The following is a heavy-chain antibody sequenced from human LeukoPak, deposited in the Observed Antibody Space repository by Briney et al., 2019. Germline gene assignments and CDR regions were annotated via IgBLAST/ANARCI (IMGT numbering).Heavy chain of an antibody. V-gene: IGHV3-48*03. J-gene: IGHJ4*02. Sequence: GGPLRLSCAASGFTFSSYEMNWVRQAPGKGLEWVSYISSSGSTIYYADSVKGRFTISRDNAKNSLYLQMNSLRAEDTAVYYCARGLLGYFDYWGQGTLVTVSS. D-gene: IGHD2-8*02. CDR1: GFTFSSYE. CDR2: ISSSGSTI. CDR3: ARGLLGYFDY.